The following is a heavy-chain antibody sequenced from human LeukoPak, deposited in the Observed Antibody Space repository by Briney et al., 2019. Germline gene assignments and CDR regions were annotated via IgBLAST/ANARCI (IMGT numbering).Heavy chain of an antibody. CDR2: IKTKTDGGTT. J-gene: IGHJ4*02. CDR3: TTDLDC. V-gene: IGHV3-15*01. Sequence: SWIRQAPGKGLEWVGRIKTKTDGGTTDYAAPVKGRFSISRDDSKNTLYLQMNSLKTEDTAVYYCTTDLDCWGQGTLVTVSS.